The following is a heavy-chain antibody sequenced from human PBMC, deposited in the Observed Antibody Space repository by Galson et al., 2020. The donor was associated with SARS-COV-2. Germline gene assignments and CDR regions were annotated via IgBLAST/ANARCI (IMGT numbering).Heavy chain of an antibody. Sequence: SETLSLTCTVSGASIDSTSYYWGWIRQPPGKGLEWLGIIYYDGTTYYNPSLKSRVTLSIDTSKNQFSLKLSSVTAAADSGVYYCARDVVGITMYGVVTNYHFYGLDVWGQGTTVTVSS. V-gene: IGHV4-39*07. CDR2: IYYDGTT. CDR3: ARDVVGITMYGVVTNYHFYGLDV. CDR1: GASIDSTSYY. D-gene: IGHD3-3*01. J-gene: IGHJ6*02.